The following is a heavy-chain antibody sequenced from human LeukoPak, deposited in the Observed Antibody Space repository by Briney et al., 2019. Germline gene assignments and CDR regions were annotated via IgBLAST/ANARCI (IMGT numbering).Heavy chain of an antibody. J-gene: IGHJ4*02. CDR1: AYTFTSYG. CDR3: ASDEVQGAITPGGY. CDR2: ISAYNGNT. D-gene: IGHD3-16*01. V-gene: IGHV1-18*01. Sequence: GASVKVSCKASAYTFTSYGISWVRQAPGPGLEGMGWISAYNGNTNYAQKRQGRVTMTTDTSTSTAYMELRSLRSDDTAVYYCASDEVQGAITPGGYWGQGTMVTVSS.